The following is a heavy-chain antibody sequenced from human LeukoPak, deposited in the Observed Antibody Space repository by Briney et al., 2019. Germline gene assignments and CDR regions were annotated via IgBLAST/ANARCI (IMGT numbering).Heavy chain of an antibody. CDR1: GYTFTSYG. CDR3: VRDRRRYFDWSAPGDAFDI. CDR2: ISAYNGNT. Sequence: GASVKVSCKASGYTFTSYGISWVRQAPGQGLEWMGWISAYNGNTNYAQKLQGRVTMTTDTSTSTAYMELRSLRSDDTAVYYCVRDRRRYFDWSAPGDAFDIWGQGTMVTVSS. V-gene: IGHV1-18*01. D-gene: IGHD3-9*01. J-gene: IGHJ3*02.